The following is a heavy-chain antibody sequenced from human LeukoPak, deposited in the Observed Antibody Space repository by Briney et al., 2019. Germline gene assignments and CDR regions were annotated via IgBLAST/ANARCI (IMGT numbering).Heavy chain of an antibody. CDR1: GYTFTGYY. J-gene: IGHJ5*02. CDR2: INPNSGGT. D-gene: IGHD2-21*01. CDR3: ARYSPALIALFDP. V-gene: IGHV1-2*02. Sequence: ASVKVSCKASGYTFTGYYMHWVRQAPGQGLEWMGWINPNSGGTNYAQKFQGRVTMTRDTSISTAYMELSRLRSDDTAVYYCARYSPALIALFDPWGQGTLVTVSS.